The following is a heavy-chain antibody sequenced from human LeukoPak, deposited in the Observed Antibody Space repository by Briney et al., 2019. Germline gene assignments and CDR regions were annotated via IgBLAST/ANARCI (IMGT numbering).Heavy chain of an antibody. CDR2: INSSSSTI. CDR3: ARERRDGYNFPNDAFDI. Sequence: PGGSLTLSCAASGFTFSSYSMNWVRHAPGKGLEWVSYINSSSSTIYYADPVKGRFTISRDNAKNSLYLQMNSLRAEDTAVYYCARERRDGYNFPNDAFDIWGQGTMVTVSS. CDR1: GFTFSSYS. D-gene: IGHD5-24*01. V-gene: IGHV3-48*01. J-gene: IGHJ3*02.